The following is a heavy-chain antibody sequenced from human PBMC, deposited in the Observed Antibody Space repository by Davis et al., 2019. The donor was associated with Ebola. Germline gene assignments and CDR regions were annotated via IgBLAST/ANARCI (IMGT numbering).Heavy chain of an antibody. CDR1: GFTFSSYS. D-gene: IGHD3-10*01. Sequence: PGGSLRLSCAASGFTFSSYSMNWVRQAPGKGLEWVSSISSSSSYIYYADSVKGRFTISRDNAKNSLYLQMNSLRAEDTAVYYCARDGITMVQGVMDYYYYYGMDVWGQGTTVTVSS. V-gene: IGHV3-21*01. CDR2: ISSSSSYI. CDR3: ARDGITMVQGVMDYYYYYGMDV. J-gene: IGHJ6*02.